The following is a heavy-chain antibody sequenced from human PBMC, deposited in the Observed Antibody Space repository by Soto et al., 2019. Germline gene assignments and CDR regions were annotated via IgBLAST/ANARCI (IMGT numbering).Heavy chain of an antibody. V-gene: IGHV4-39*01. CDR3: ARRWGRTFDY. D-gene: IGHD7-27*01. Sequence: SETLSLTCTVSGGSISSGDYYWGWIRQPPGKGLEWIGTIYYSGSTNYNPSLKSRVTISVDTSKNQFSLKLSSVTAADTAVYYCARRWGRTFDYWGQGTLVTVSS. J-gene: IGHJ4*02. CDR1: GGSISSGDYY. CDR2: IYYSGST.